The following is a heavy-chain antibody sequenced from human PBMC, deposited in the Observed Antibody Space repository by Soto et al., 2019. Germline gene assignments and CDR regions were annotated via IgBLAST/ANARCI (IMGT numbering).Heavy chain of an antibody. Sequence: GGSLRLSCAASGFTFSSYSMNWVRQAPGKGLEWVSYISSSSSTIYYADSVKGRFTISRDNAKNSLYLQMNSLRDGDTAVYYCARDRVKYSGYDYPDYWGQGTLVTVSS. CDR2: ISSSSSTI. J-gene: IGHJ4*02. CDR1: GFTFSSYS. CDR3: ARDRVKYSGYDYPDY. V-gene: IGHV3-48*02. D-gene: IGHD5-12*01.